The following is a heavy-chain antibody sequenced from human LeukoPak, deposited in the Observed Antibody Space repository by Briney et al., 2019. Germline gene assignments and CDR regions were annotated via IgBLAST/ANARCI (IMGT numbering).Heavy chain of an antibody. Sequence: GGSLRLSCAASGFAFSSNWMHWVRQTPGKGLVWVSRINSGGSGTSYAASVEGRFTISRDNAKNTLYLQMNSLRAEDAAVYYCATSLGPLTEYWGQGTLVTVSS. CDR1: GFAFSSNW. D-gene: IGHD7-27*01. V-gene: IGHV3-74*01. CDR2: INSGGSGT. J-gene: IGHJ4*02. CDR3: ATSLGPLTEY.